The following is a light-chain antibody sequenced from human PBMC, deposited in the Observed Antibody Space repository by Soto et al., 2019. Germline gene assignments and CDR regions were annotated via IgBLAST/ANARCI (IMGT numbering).Light chain of an antibody. V-gene: IGLV2-14*01. CDR2: EVS. J-gene: IGLJ3*02. CDR3: STFTSSNTGV. CDR1: SSDVGGHNY. Sequence: QSALTQPASVSGSPGQSITISCTGTSSDVGGHNYVSWYQQQHAGKAPKLMIYEVSNRPSGVSNRISGSKSTNTGSLTISGLQAGDEADYYCSTFTSSNTGVFGGGTELTVL.